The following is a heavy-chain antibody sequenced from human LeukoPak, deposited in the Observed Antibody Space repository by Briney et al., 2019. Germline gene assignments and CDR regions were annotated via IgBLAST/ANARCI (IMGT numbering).Heavy chain of an antibody. D-gene: IGHD1-7*01. J-gene: IGHJ4*02. CDR2: ISTSGNTR. V-gene: IGHV3-11*04. CDR1: GFTFSDYY. Sequence: NPGGSLRLSCAASGFTFSDYYMNWIRQAPGKGLEWVSYISTSGNTRYYADSVKGRFTISRDNAKNSLYLQMNSLRVEDTAVYYCARELSGTTSYYFDYWGQGTLVTVSS. CDR3: ARELSGTTSYYFDY.